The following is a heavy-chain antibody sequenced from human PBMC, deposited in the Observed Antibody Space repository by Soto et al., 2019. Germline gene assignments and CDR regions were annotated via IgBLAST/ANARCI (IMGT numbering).Heavy chain of an antibody. CDR3: AASSPRYYYDSSAV. D-gene: IGHD3-22*01. V-gene: IGHV1-58*01. J-gene: IGHJ6*02. CDR2: IVVGSGNT. CDR1: GFTFTSSA. Sequence: AVKVSCKASGFTFTSSAVQWVRQARGQRLEWIGWIVVGSGNTNYAQKFQERVTITRDMSTSTAYMELSSLRSEDTAVYYCAASSPRYYYDSSAVWGQGPTVTVSS.